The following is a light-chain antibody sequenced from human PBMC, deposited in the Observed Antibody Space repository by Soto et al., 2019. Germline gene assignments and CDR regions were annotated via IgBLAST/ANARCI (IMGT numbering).Light chain of an antibody. V-gene: IGKV3-15*01. Sequence: ETVMAQSPATLSVSPGETATLSCRASQSVSSKLAWYQQKPGQAPRLLIYSASTRATGIPARFSGSGSGTEFTLTISSLQSEDFAVYYCQQYNNWPPITFGQGTRLEIK. CDR3: QQYNNWPPIT. CDR2: SAS. CDR1: QSVSSK. J-gene: IGKJ5*01.